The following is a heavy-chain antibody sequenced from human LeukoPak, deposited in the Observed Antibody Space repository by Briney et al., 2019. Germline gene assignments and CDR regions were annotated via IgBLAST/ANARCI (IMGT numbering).Heavy chain of an antibody. V-gene: IGHV4-4*07. CDR1: GGSISSYY. Sequence: SEALSLTCTVSGGSISSYYWSWIRQPAGKGLEWIGRIYTSGSTNYSPSLKSRVTMSVDTSKNQFSLKLSSVTAADTAVYYCARDGDSSSWSENWFDPWGQGTLVTVSS. CDR2: IYTSGST. CDR3: ARDGDSSSWSENWFDP. J-gene: IGHJ5*02. D-gene: IGHD6-13*01.